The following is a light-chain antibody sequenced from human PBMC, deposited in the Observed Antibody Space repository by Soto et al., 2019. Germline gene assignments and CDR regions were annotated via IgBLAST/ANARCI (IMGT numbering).Light chain of an antibody. CDR3: QQYGSSPRT. V-gene: IGKV3-20*01. Sequence: ILMTQSPASLSVSPGERATLSCRASQSVSTYLAWYQQKAGQAPRLLIYDASNRATGIPDRFSGSGSGTDFTLTISRLEPEDFAVYYCQQYGSSPRTFGQGTKVDI. CDR1: QSVSTY. CDR2: DAS. J-gene: IGKJ1*01.